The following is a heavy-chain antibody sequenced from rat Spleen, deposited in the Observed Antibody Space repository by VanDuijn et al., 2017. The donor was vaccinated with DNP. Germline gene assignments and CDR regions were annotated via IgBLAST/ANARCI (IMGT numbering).Heavy chain of an antibody. J-gene: IGHJ2*01. D-gene: IGHD1-4*01. Sequence: EVQLVESGGGLVQPGRSMKLSCVASGFTFSTFQMAWVRQAPTKGLEWVATIGSGGGNAHYRDSVKGRFTVSRDNEESTLYLQMNSLTSEDTATYYCTTGPVPNWGQGVMVTVSS. V-gene: IGHV5-46*01. CDR1: GFTFSTFQ. CDR3: TTGPVPN. CDR2: IGSGGGNA.